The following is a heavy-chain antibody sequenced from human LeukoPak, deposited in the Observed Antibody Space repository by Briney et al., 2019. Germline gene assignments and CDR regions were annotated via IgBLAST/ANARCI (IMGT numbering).Heavy chain of an antibody. CDR3: AKRGVVIRVILVGFHKEAYYFDS. CDR1: GITLSNYG. Sequence: GGSLRLSCAVSGITLSNYGMSWVRQAPGKGLEWVAGISGSGGGTNYADSVRGRFSISRDNSKNTLYLQMNSLGAEDTAVYFCAKRGVVIRVILVGFHKEAYYFDSWGQGALVTVSS. CDR2: ISGSGGGT. D-gene: IGHD3-22*01. V-gene: IGHV3-23*01. J-gene: IGHJ4*02.